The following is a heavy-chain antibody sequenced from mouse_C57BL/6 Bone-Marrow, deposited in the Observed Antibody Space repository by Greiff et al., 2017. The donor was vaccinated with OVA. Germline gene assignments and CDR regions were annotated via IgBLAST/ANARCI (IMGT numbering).Heavy chain of an antibody. J-gene: IGHJ4*01. V-gene: IGHV5-4*01. D-gene: IGHD1-1*01. CDR1: GFTFSSYA. CDR2: ISDGGSYT. Sequence: EVQLVESGGGLVKPGGSLKLSCAASGFTFSSYAMSWVRQTPEKRLEWVATISDGGSYTYYPDNVKGRFTISRDNAKNNLYLQMSHLKSEDTAMYYCARAEVYYYGSSPYAMDYWGQGTSVTVSS. CDR3: ARAEVYYYGSSPYAMDY.